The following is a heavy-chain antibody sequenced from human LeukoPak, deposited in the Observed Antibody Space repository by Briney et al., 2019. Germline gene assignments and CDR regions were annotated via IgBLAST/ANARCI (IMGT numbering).Heavy chain of an antibody. CDR3: AKGSAAAGSVVVIIDD. CDR1: GFTFSSYA. V-gene: IGHV3-23*01. D-gene: IGHD6-13*01. J-gene: IGHJ4*02. Sequence: GGSLRLSCAASGFTFSSYAMSWFRQAPGKGLEWVSAISGSGGSTYYADSVKGRFTISRDNSKNTLYLQMNSLRAEDTAVYYCAKGSAAAGSVVVIIDDWGQASLVTVSS. CDR2: ISGSGGST.